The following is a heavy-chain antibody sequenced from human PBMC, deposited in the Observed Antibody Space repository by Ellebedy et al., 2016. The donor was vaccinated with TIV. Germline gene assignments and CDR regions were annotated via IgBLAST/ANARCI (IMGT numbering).Heavy chain of an antibody. V-gene: IGHV4-30-2*01. Sequence: MPSETLSLTCAVSGGSFSSGDYSWSWIRQPPGKGLEWIGYIHHGGSTYYNPSLKSRVTISIDRSKDQFSLALSSVTAADTAMYFCTGSPTVPTGLNYYYAMDVWGPGTSVTVSS. D-gene: IGHD4-17*01. CDR1: GGSFSSGDYS. CDR2: IHHGGST. J-gene: IGHJ6*02. CDR3: TGSPTVPTGLNYYYAMDV.